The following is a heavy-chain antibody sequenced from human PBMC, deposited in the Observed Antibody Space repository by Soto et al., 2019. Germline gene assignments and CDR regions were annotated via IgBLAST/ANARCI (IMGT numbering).Heavy chain of an antibody. D-gene: IGHD6-13*01. CDR1: GYTFTNYN. Sequence: QVPLVQSGADVKKTGASVKVSCKASGYTFTNYNINWVRQAPGQGLEWVGWISPYNGNTYYAQKFHGRVTMTTDTSTSTVYMELRSLRSDATALYYCARQLATAFDYWGQGTLVTVSS. CDR2: ISPYNGNT. J-gene: IGHJ4*02. V-gene: IGHV1-18*01. CDR3: ARQLATAFDY.